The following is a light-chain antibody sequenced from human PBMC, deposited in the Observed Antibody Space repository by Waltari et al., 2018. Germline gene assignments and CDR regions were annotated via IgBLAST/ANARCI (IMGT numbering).Light chain of an antibody. J-gene: IGLJ1*01. CDR1: KLGDKY. CDR3: QAWDSSTGV. V-gene: IGLV3-1*01. Sequence: SYELTQPPSVSVSPGQTASITCSGDKLGDKYACWYQQKPGQSPVLVIYQDDKRPSGIRERFSGSNSGNTATLTISGTQAMDEADYYCQAWDSSTGVFGTGTKVTVL. CDR2: QDD.